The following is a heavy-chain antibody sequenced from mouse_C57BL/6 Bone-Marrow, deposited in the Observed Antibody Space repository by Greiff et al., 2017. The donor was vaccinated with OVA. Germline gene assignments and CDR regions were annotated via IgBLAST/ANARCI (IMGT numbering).Heavy chain of an antibody. V-gene: IGHV1-20*01. Sequence: VQLQQSGPELVKPGDSVKISCKASGYSFTGYFMNWVMQSHGKSLEWIGRINPYNGDTFYNQKFKGKATLTVDKSSSTAHMELRSLTSEDSAVYYCALYYYGSSYVDYAMDYWGQGTSVTVSS. CDR3: ALYYYGSSYVDYAMDY. CDR2: INPYNGDT. J-gene: IGHJ4*01. CDR1: GYSFTGYF. D-gene: IGHD1-1*01.